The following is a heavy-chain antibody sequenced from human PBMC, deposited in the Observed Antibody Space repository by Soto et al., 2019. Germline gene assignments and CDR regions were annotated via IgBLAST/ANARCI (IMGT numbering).Heavy chain of an antibody. Sequence: EVQLVESGGGLVQPGGSLRLSCAASGFTFSSYWMSWVRQAPGKGLEWVANIKQDGSEKYYVESVKGRFTISRDNAKNSLYLQLNSLRAEDTAVYYCARALRDYYDSSGSRPPQHYYFDYWGQGTLVTVSS. D-gene: IGHD3-22*01. V-gene: IGHV3-7*03. CDR2: IKQDGSEK. J-gene: IGHJ4*02. CDR1: GFTFSSYW. CDR3: ARALRDYYDSSGSRPPQHYYFDY.